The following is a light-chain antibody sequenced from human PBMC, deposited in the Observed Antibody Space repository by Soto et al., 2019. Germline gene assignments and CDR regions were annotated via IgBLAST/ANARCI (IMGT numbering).Light chain of an antibody. CDR1: QGISNY. J-gene: IGKJ1*01. CDR3: QKYNSAPWT. Sequence: DIQMTQSPSSLSASVGDRVTITCRASQGISNYLAWYQQQPGKSPKFLIYAASTLQSGVPSRFSGSGSGTDFTLTINRLQPEDVATYYCQKYNSAPWTFGQGTKVEIK. V-gene: IGKV1-27*01. CDR2: AAS.